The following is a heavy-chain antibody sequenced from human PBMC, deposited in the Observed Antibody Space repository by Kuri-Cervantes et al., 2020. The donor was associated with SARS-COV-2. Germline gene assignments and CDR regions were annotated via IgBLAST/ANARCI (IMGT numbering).Heavy chain of an antibody. V-gene: IGHV1-8*02. Sequence: ASVKVSCKASGYTFTGNYIHWVRQATGQGLEWMGWMNPNSGNTGYAQKFQGRVTMTRNTSISTAYMELSSLRSEDTAVYYCARTGGANYYDSSGYYNWGQGTLVTVSS. D-gene: IGHD3-22*01. J-gene: IGHJ4*02. CDR1: GYTFTGNY. CDR3: ARTGGANYYDSSGYYN. CDR2: MNPNSGNT.